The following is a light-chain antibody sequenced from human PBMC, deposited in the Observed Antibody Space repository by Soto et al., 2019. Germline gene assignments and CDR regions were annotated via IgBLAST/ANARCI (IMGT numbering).Light chain of an antibody. CDR3: QKSYSSPPK. V-gene: IGKV1-39*01. CDR1: QSISNH. J-gene: IGKJ1*01. Sequence: DIQMTQSPSSLSASVEYRVIITCRASQSISNHLNWYQQKPGKAPKLLIFAASSLQSGVPSRFSGSRSGPAFTLTISSLQPEDFATYYCQKSYSSPPKFGQGTKVAIK. CDR2: AAS.